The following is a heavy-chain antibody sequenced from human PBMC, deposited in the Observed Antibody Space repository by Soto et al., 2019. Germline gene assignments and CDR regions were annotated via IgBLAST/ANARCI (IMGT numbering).Heavy chain of an antibody. Sequence: QVQLQESGPGLVKPSQTLSLTCTVSGGSISSGDYYWSWIRQPPGKGLEWIGYIYYSGSTYYHPSLQRRVTISVDTSKNQFSLKLSSVTAADTAVYYCARDVRGSYFDYWGQGTLVTVSS. CDR3: ARDVRGSYFDY. CDR2: IYYSGST. D-gene: IGHD3-16*01. J-gene: IGHJ4*02. V-gene: IGHV4-30-4*01. CDR1: GGSISSGDYY.